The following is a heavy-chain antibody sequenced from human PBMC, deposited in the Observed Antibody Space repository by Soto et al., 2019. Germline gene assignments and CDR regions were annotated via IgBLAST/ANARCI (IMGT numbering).Heavy chain of an antibody. D-gene: IGHD5-12*01. CDR3: AREPYSGYDYHFDY. Sequence: QVQLVQSGAEVKKPGASVKVSCKASGYTFTSYDINWVRQATGQGLEWMGWMNPNSGNTGYAQKFQGRVTMTRNTSISTAYMELSSLRSEDTAVYYCAREPYSGYDYHFDYWGQGSLVTVSS. J-gene: IGHJ4*02. CDR2: MNPNSGNT. V-gene: IGHV1-8*01. CDR1: GYTFTSYD.